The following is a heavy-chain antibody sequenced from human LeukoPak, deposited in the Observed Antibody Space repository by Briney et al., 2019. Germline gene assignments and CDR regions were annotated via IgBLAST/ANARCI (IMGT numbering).Heavy chain of an antibody. CDR2: ISGNGGNT. Sequence: GGSLRLSCAASGFTFSGSAMSWVRQAPGTGLEWVSAISGNGGNTYYADSVKGRFTISRDNSKNTLYMQMNSLGAEDTAVYFCASQKANFYDSSGNKWGQRTLVTVSS. V-gene: IGHV3-23*01. CDR3: ASQKANFYDSSGNK. J-gene: IGHJ4*02. D-gene: IGHD3-22*01. CDR1: GFTFSGSA.